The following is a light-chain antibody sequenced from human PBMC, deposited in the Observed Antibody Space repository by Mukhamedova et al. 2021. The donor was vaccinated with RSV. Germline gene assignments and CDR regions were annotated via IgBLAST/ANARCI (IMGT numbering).Light chain of an antibody. V-gene: IGKV1-27*01. CDR2: GAS. J-gene: IGKJ4*01. Sequence: WYQRRVHGKVPYLLIYGASTLRSGVPSRFSGSGSGTDFTLTISSLQPEDAATYYCQEYYSAPLTFGGGTKVEIK. CDR3: QEYYSAPLT.